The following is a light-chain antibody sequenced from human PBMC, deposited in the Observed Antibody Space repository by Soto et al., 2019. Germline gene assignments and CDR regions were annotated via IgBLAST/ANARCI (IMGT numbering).Light chain of an antibody. CDR3: SAYTSSSTYG. CDR1: SSDVGGYNY. Sequence: QSALSQPASVSGSPGQSITISCTGTSSDVGGYNYVSWYQQHPGKAPKLMIYDVSNRPSGVSNRFSGSKSGNPASLTISRLQAEEEAAYYCSAYTSSSTYGFGTGTKVTVL. CDR2: DVS. J-gene: IGLJ1*01. V-gene: IGLV2-14*01.